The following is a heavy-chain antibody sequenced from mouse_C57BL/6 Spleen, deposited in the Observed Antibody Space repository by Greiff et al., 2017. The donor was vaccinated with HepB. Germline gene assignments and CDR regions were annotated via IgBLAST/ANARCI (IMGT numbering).Heavy chain of an antibody. J-gene: IGHJ2*01. CDR3: KRWDYGSSPYYFDY. V-gene: IGHV1-15*01. D-gene: IGHD1-1*01. CDR2: IDPETGGT. CDR1: GYTFTDYE. Sequence: VQLQQSGAELVRPGASVTLSCKASGYTFTDYEMHWVKQTPVHGLEWIGAIDPETGGTAYNQKFKGKAILTADKSSSTAYMELRSLTSEDSAVYYCKRWDYGSSPYYFDYWGQGTTLTVSS.